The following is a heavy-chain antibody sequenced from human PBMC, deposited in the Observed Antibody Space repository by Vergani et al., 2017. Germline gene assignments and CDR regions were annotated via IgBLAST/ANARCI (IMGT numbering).Heavy chain of an antibody. CDR1: GFIFSDYN. Sequence: EVQVVQSGVGLVKPGGSLRLSCEPSGFIFSDYNLNWVRQAPGSGLEWVASISGRSSYVNYAVSVKGRFTISRYNAKNSLFLQMNSLRAEDTAVYYCVREETFYDSVSDYLAGYFDHWGQGALVTVSS. CDR2: ISGRSSYV. CDR3: VREETFYDSVSDYLAGYFDH. D-gene: IGHD3-3*01. J-gene: IGHJ4*03. V-gene: IGHV3-21*02.